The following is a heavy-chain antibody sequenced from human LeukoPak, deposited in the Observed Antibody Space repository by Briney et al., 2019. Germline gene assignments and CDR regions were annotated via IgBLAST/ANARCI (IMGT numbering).Heavy chain of an antibody. J-gene: IGHJ6*03. V-gene: IGHV3-23*01. Sequence: GGSLRLSCAASGFTFSRYAMTWVRQTPGKGLEWVSAITGSGGTTYYADSVKGRFTISRDNSKKIVYLQMDSLRVDDTAVYYCARGGYQPYYYMDVWGTGTTVTVSS. CDR1: GFTFSRYA. D-gene: IGHD2-2*01. CDR3: ARGGYQPYYYMDV. CDR2: ITGSGGTT.